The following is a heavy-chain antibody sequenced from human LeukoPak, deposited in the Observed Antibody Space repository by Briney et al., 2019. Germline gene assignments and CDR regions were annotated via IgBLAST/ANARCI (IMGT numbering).Heavy chain of an antibody. V-gene: IGHV3-74*01. CDR1: GFTFSTYA. CDR3: ARSNQADDY. D-gene: IGHD4-11*01. CDR2: INTGGSST. J-gene: IGHJ4*02. Sequence: HPGGSLRLSCAASGFTFSTYAMSWVRQAPGKGLEWVSRINTGGSSTTYADSVKGRFTISRDNAKNTLYLQMNSLRVEDTAVYYCARSNQADDYWGQGTLVTVSS.